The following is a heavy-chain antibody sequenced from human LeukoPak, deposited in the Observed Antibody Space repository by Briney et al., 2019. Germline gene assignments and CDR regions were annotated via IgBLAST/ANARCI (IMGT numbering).Heavy chain of an antibody. D-gene: IGHD6-19*01. CDR1: GFTFISYW. J-gene: IGHJ4*02. CDR2: INSDGSTT. V-gene: IGHV3-74*01. Sequence: AGGSLRLSCAASGFTFISYWMHWVRQAPGKGLVWVSRINSDGSTTSYAASVKGRFTISRDTAKNTLYLQMDSLRAEDTAVYYCARDPGVRWLVGFDYWGQGTLVTVSS. CDR3: ARDPGVRWLVGFDY.